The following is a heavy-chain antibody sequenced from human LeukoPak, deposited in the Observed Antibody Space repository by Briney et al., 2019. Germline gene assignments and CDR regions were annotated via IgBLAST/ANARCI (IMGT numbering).Heavy chain of an antibody. V-gene: IGHV1-46*01. CDR1: GYTFIDYY. D-gene: IGHD3-22*01. CDR3: ARVLDSSGPFAY. Sequence: GASVKVSCKASGYTFIDYYIHWVRQAPGQGLEWMGMINPSGGSTSYAQKFQGRVTMTRDTSISTAYMELSSLRSDDTAVYYCARVLDSSGPFAYWGQGTLVTVSS. CDR2: INPSGGST. J-gene: IGHJ4*02.